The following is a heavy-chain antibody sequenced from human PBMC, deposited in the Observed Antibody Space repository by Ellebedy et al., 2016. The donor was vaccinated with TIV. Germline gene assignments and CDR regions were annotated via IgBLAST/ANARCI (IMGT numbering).Heavy chain of an antibody. CDR2: IWYDGTNK. J-gene: IGHJ4*02. D-gene: IGHD3-22*01. CDR1: GFTFSSYG. CDR3: ARVGIVVVINYYFDY. Sequence: PGGSLRLSCAASGFTFSSYGMHWVRQAPGKGLEWVAVIWYDGTNKYYADSLKGRFIISRDNSKNTLYLQMNSLRAEDTAVYYCARVGIVVVINYYFDYWGQGTLVTVSS. V-gene: IGHV3-33*01.